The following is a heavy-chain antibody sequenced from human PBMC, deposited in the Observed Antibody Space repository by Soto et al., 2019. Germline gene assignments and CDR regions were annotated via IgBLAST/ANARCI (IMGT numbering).Heavy chain of an antibody. V-gene: IGHV4-34*01. CDR2: INHSGST. CDR3: ASGATLDL. J-gene: IGHJ4*02. Sequence: QVQLQQWGAGLLKPSETLSLTCAVYGGSFSGYYWSWIRQPPGKGLEWIGEINHSGSTNYNPSLKSRVTISVDPSKNQFSLKLSSVTAADTAVYYCASGATLDLWGQGTLVTVSS. D-gene: IGHD2-15*01. CDR1: GGSFSGYY.